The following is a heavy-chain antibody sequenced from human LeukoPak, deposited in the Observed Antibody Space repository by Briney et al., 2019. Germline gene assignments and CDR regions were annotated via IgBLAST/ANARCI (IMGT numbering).Heavy chain of an antibody. CDR3: ARDEPNYYDSSGYPDQYDY. V-gene: IGHV1-69*05. J-gene: IGHJ4*02. CDR2: IIPIFGTA. Sequence: SSVKVSCKASGGTFSSYAISRVGQAPGQGLEWMGRIIPIFGTANYAQKFQGRVTITTDESTSTAYMELSSLRSEDTAVYYCARDEPNYYDSSGYPDQYDYWGQGTLVTVSS. D-gene: IGHD3-22*01. CDR1: GGTFSSYA.